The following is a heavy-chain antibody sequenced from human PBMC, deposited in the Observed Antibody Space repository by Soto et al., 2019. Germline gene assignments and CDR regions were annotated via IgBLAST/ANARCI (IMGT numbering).Heavy chain of an antibody. CDR3: ASRTVYAIGNDY. V-gene: IGHV3-21*01. J-gene: IGHJ4*02. CDR2: ISSSSSYI. Sequence: EVQLVESGGGLVKPGGSLRLSCAASGFTFSSYSMNWVRQAPGKGLEWVSSISSSSSYIYYADSVKGRFTISRDNAKNSLYLHMNSLRAEDTAVYYCASRTVYAIGNDYWGQGTLVTVSS. CDR1: GFTFSSYS. D-gene: IGHD2-8*01.